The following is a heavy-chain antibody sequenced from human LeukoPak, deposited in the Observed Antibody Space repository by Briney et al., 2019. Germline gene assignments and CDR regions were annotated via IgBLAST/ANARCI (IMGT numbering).Heavy chain of an antibody. CDR3: AKLTTMVRGVSYSFDY. D-gene: IGHD3-10*01. CDR2: ISYDGKHK. CDR1: GFSLSNSG. J-gene: IGHJ4*02. V-gene: IGHV3-30*18. Sequence: GGSLRLSCAASGFSLSNSGMHWVRQAPGKGLEWVAIISYDGKHKYYADSVKGRFTVSRDNSKNTLNLQLNSLRTEDTAVYHCAKLTTMVRGVSYSFDYWGQGTLVAVSS.